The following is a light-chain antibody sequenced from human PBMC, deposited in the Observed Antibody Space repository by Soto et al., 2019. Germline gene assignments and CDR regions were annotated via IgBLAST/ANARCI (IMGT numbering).Light chain of an antibody. J-gene: IGKJ5*01. CDR1: QSIASD. Sequence: EIVMTQSPATLSLSPGERATLSCRASQSIASDLAWYQQKPGQAPRLLISRASTRPTDIPARFSGSGSGTEFTLTISSLQSEDFAVYYCQQYHNWPPITFGQGTRLEIK. CDR2: RAS. V-gene: IGKV3D-15*01. CDR3: QQYHNWPPIT.